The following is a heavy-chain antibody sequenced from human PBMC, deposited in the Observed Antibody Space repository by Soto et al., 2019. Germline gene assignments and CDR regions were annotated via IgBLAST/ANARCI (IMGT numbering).Heavy chain of an antibody. Sequence: PSETLSLTCAVSGGSISGSNWWSWVRQPPGKGLEWIGEIYHSGSTNYNPSLKSRVTISVDKSKNQFSLKLSSVTAADTAVYYCARDRGYYGSGSYRYYGMDVWGQGTTVTVSS. J-gene: IGHJ6*02. CDR3: ARDRGYYGSGSYRYYGMDV. V-gene: IGHV4-4*02. CDR2: IYHSGST. CDR1: GGSISGSNW. D-gene: IGHD3-10*01.